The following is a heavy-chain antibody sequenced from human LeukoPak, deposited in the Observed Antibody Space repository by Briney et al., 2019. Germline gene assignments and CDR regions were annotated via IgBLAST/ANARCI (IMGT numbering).Heavy chain of an antibody. CDR2: IYYSGST. Sequence: SSETLSLTCTVSGGSIRSSYWTWIRQPPGKGLEWIGYIYYSGSTNYNPSLKSRVTISVDASKNQFSLKLSSVTAADAAVYYCARGMTTVIHWGQGTLVTVSS. CDR3: ARGMTTVIH. CDR1: GGSIRSSY. V-gene: IGHV4-59*08. D-gene: IGHD4-17*01. J-gene: IGHJ4*02.